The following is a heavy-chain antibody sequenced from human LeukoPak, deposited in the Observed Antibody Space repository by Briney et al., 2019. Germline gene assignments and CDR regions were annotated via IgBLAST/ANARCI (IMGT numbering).Heavy chain of an antibody. J-gene: IGHJ1*01. CDR1: GGPLSSYY. CDR2: IYYSGSP. CDR3: AREGGYGDCQH. Sequence: SETLPLTCTVSGGPLSSYYWSWIRQPPGKGLEGIGYIYYSGSPNYHPPLKSRVTISVDTPKNQFSLKLSSVTRADTAVSFCAREGGYGDCQHWGQGTLVTVSS. D-gene: IGHD4-17*01. V-gene: IGHV4-59*12.